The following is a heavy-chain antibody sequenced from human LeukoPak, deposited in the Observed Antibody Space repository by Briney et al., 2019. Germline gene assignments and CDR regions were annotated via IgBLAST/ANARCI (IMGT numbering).Heavy chain of an antibody. CDR1: GGSIGSYY. V-gene: IGHV4-59*08. D-gene: IGHD3-9*01. Sequence: SETLSLTCTVSGGSIGSYYWSWIRQPPGKGLEWIGYIYYSGSTNYNPSLKSRVTISVDTSKNQFSLNLSSVTAADTAVYYCARHNADYDILTGYSHFHYYFDYWGQGTLVTVSS. J-gene: IGHJ4*02. CDR3: ARHNADYDILTGYSHFHYYFDY. CDR2: IYYSGST.